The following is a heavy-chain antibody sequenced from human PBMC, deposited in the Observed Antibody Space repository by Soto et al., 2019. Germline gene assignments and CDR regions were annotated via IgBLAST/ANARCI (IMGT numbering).Heavy chain of an antibody. CDR3: AREPSSKIAVAGIYNY. CDR1: GFTFSSYI. Sequence: GGSLRLSCAASGFTFSSYIMNWVRQAPGKGLEWVSSISSSSSYIYYADSVKGRFTISRDNAKNSLYLQMNSLRAEDTAVYYCAREPSSKIAVAGIYNYWGQGTLVTV. CDR2: ISSSSSYI. V-gene: IGHV3-21*01. D-gene: IGHD6-19*01. J-gene: IGHJ4*02.